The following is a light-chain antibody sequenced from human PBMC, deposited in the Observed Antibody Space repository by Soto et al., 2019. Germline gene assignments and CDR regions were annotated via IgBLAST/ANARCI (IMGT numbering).Light chain of an antibody. Sequence: QSALTQPASVSGSPGQSITISCTRTSSDLGDYNYVSWYQHHPGKAPRLIIYEVTNRPSGISYRFSGSKSGNTASLTISGLQAEDEADYYCSSYTSSNTDVFGTGTKLTVL. CDR2: EVT. CDR1: SSDLGDYNY. J-gene: IGLJ1*01. V-gene: IGLV2-14*01. CDR3: SSYTSSNTDV.